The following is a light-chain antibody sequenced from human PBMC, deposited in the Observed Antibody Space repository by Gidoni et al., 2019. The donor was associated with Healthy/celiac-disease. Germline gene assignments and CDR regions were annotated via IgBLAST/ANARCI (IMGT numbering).Light chain of an antibody. CDR2: DVS. V-gene: IGLV2-14*01. CDR1: SSDVGGYNY. J-gene: IGLJ3*02. CDR3: SSYTSSSTWV. Sequence: QSALTQPASVSGSPGPSITISCTGTSSDVGGYNYVSWDQQHPGKAPKLMIYDVSNRPSGVSNRFSGSKSGNTASLTISGLQAEDEADYYCSSYTSSSTWVFGGGTKLTVL.